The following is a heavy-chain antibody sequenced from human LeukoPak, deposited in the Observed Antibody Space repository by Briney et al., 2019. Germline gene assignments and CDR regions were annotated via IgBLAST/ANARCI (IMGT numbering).Heavy chain of an antibody. CDR2: IYYSGST. CDR3: ARDSNSSPFDY. Sequence: PSETLSLTCTVSGGSISSYYWSWIRQPLGKGLEWIGYIYYSGSTNYNPSLKSRVTISVDTSKNQFSLKLSSVTAADTAVYYCARDSNSSPFDYWGQGTLVTVSS. V-gene: IGHV4-59*01. CDR1: GGSISSYY. D-gene: IGHD5-18*01. J-gene: IGHJ4*02.